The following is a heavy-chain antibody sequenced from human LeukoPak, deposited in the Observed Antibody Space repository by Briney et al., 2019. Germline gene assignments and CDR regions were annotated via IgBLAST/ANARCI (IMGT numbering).Heavy chain of an antibody. D-gene: IGHD6-19*01. Sequence: ASVKVSCKASGYTFTSYGISRVRQAPGPGLEWMGWISAYNGNTNYAQKLQGRVTMTTDTSTSTAYMELRSLRSDDTAVYYCARDGISSGWYPDAFDIWGQGTMVTVSS. J-gene: IGHJ3*02. V-gene: IGHV1-18*04. CDR3: ARDGISSGWYPDAFDI. CDR2: ISAYNGNT. CDR1: GYTFTSYG.